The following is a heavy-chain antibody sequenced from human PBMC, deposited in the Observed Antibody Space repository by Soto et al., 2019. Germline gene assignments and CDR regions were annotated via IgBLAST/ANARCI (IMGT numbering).Heavy chain of an antibody. CDR2: IYYSGST. V-gene: IGHV4-59*01. D-gene: IGHD3-9*01. J-gene: IGHJ5*02. CDR3: ARARAYYDILTGYLGWFDP. CDR1: GGSISSYY. Sequence: PSETLSLTCTVSGGSISSYYWGWIRQPPGKGLEWIGYIYYSGSTNYNPSLKSRVTISLDTSKNQFSLKLSSVTAADTAVYYCARARAYYDILTGYLGWFDPWGQGTLVTVSS.